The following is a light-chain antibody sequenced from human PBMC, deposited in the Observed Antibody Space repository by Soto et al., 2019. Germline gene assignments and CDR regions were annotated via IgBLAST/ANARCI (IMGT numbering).Light chain of an antibody. Sequence: EIVWTQSPGTLSLSPGERATISCRASQSVSSGYLAWYQQKPGQAPRLLIYGASSRAPGIPDRFSGSGSGTDFTLTISRLEPEDFAVYYCQQYGSSPRFGQGTKVEIK. CDR2: GAS. V-gene: IGKV3-20*01. CDR3: QQYGSSPR. CDR1: QSVSSGY. J-gene: IGKJ1*01.